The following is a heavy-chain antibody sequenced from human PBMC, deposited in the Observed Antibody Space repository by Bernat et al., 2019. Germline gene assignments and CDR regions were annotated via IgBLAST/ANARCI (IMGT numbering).Heavy chain of an antibody. Sequence: QVQLQESGPGLVKPSETLSLTCTVSGGSISSYYWSWIRQPPGKGLEWIGYIYYSGSTNYNPSLKSRVTISVDTSKNQFSLKLSSVTAADTAVYYCARDSCRSSSPDNGYYYYYGMDVWGQGTTVTVSS. J-gene: IGHJ6*02. CDR2: IYYSGST. D-gene: IGHD6-6*01. V-gene: IGHV4-59*01. CDR3: ARDSCRSSSPDNGYYYYYGMDV. CDR1: GGSISSYY.